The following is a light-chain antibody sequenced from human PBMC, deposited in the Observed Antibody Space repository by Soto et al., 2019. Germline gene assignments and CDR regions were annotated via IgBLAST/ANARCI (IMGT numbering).Light chain of an antibody. Sequence: QSVLTQPASVSGSPGQSITISCTGTSSDVGAYSYVSWYQQHPGKAPKLIIYDVSNRPSGVSNRFSGSKSGNTASLTISGLQAEDEADYYFSSYTSSITLVFGGGTKVTVL. CDR1: SSDVGAYSY. CDR2: DVS. J-gene: IGLJ2*01. V-gene: IGLV2-14*01. CDR3: SSYTSSITLV.